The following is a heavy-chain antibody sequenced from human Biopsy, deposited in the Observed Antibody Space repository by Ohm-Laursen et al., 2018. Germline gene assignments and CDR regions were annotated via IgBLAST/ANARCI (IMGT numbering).Heavy chain of an antibody. CDR2: MNPNSGNT. V-gene: IGHV1-8*01. Sequence: SVKVSCKASGYTFTNYNVHWVRQATGQGLEWMGWMNPNSGNTGYAQKFQGRVTMTGNTSISTAYMELSSLTSVDTAVYYCARDFNYDGGGSFNFDYWGQGTLVTVSS. CDR1: GYTFTNYN. D-gene: IGHD3-22*01. CDR3: ARDFNYDGGGSFNFDY. J-gene: IGHJ4*02.